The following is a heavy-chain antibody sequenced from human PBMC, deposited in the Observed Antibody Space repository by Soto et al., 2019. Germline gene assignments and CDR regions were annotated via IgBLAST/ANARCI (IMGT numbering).Heavy chain of an antibody. J-gene: IGHJ6*02. CDR1: GDSVSSNSAA. Sequence: SQTLSLTCAICGDSVSSNSAAWNWIRQSPSRGLEWLGRTYYRSKWYNDYAVSVKSRITINPDTSKNQFSLQLNSVTPEDTAVYYCARDRGEIVVVPAAISSYYYYGMDVWGQGTTVTVSS. V-gene: IGHV6-1*01. D-gene: IGHD2-2*01. CDR2: TYYRSKWYN. CDR3: ARDRGEIVVVPAAISSYYYYGMDV.